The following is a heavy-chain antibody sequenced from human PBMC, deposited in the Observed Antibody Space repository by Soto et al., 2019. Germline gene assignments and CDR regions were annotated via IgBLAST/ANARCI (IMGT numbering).Heavy chain of an antibody. CDR1: AYSLTRYW. D-gene: IGHD1-26*01. Sequence: GESLKISCQGSAYSLTRYWVGWVRQMPGKGLERIGLIYADESDTKYSPSFQGQVTISVDKSISTAYLQWISLKASDTAVYYCAILSRSNTYSGFDYWGQGTLVTVSS. CDR2: IYADESDT. CDR3: AILSRSNTYSGFDY. J-gene: IGHJ4*02. V-gene: IGHV5-51*01.